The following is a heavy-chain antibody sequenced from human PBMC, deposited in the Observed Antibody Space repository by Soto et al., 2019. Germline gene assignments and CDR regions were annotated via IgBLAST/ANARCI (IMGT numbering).Heavy chain of an antibody. J-gene: IGHJ4*02. V-gene: IGHV3-23*01. Sequence: EVQLLQSGGGLVQPGGSLELSCAASGFTFTSYGMSWVRQAPGKGLEWVSAVGSGDNTFYADSVKGRFTISRDNFKNTLYLLMNSLRAADTAVYYCAKEAVAAPWDLRFDYWGQGALVTVSS. CDR2: VGSGDNT. CDR3: AKEAVAAPWDLRFDY. D-gene: IGHD6-19*01. CDR1: GFTFTSYG.